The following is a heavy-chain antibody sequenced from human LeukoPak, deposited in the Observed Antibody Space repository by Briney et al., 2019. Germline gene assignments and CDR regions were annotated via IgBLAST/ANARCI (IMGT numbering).Heavy chain of an antibody. CDR2: INHSGST. V-gene: IGHV4-34*01. J-gene: IGHJ5*02. CDR3: ARRRAGLRRDLWFDP. Sequence: SETLSLTCAVYGGSFSGYYWSWIRQPPGEGLEWIGEINHSGSTNYNPSLKSRVTISVDTSKNHFSLNLSSVTAADTAVYYCARRRAGLRRDLWFDPWGQGTLVTVSS. CDR1: GGSFSGYY. D-gene: IGHD2-15*01.